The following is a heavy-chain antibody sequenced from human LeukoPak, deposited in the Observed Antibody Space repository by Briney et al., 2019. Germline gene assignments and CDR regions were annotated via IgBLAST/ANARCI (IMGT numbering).Heavy chain of an antibody. J-gene: IGHJ4*02. CDR3: ARGGYDFWSGYYY. Sequence: GGSLRLSCAASGFTFSSYAMSWVRQAPGKGLEWVSAISGSGGSTYYADSVKGRFTISRDNSKNTLYLQMSSLRAEDMAVYYCARGGYDFWSGYYYWGQGTLVTVSS. CDR2: ISGSGGST. D-gene: IGHD3-3*01. V-gene: IGHV3-23*01. CDR1: GFTFSSYA.